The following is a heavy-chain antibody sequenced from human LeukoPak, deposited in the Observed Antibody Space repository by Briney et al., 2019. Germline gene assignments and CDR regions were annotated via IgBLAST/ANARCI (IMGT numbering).Heavy chain of an antibody. CDR3: VPLKGDIAVVVY. Sequence: GRSLRLSCAASGFTFSSYGMHWVRQAPGKGLEWVAVISYDGSNKYYADSVKGRFTISRDNSKNTLYLQMNSLRVEDTAVYYCVPLKGDIAVVVYWGQGTLVTVSS. CDR2: ISYDGSNK. D-gene: IGHD2-15*01. CDR1: GFTFSSYG. V-gene: IGHV3-30*03. J-gene: IGHJ4*02.